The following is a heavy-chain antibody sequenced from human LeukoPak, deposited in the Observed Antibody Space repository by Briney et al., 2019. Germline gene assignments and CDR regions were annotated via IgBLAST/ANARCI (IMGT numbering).Heavy chain of an antibody. D-gene: IGHD3-10*01. CDR2: VYSSGTT. J-gene: IGHJ3*02. Sequence: PSETLSLICTVSGGPLSSFYWSWIRQPPGKGLEWFGYVYSSGTTNYNPSLKSRVTISIDTSKSQFSLKVTSVTAADTAVYYCAASGSVERGTFHIWGQGTVVTVSS. V-gene: IGHV4-59*01. CDR3: AASGSVERGTFHI. CDR1: GGPLSSFY.